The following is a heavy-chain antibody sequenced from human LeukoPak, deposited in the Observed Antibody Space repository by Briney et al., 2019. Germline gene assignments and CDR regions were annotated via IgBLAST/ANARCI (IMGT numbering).Heavy chain of an antibody. D-gene: IGHD3-16*01. V-gene: IGHV3-9*01. J-gene: IGHJ4*02. Sequence: GGSLRLSCAASGVTIDDYSMRWVRHPPGKGLEWVSDINCNSGRIDYADSVNRPFTTSRDNAKHFLNLQMNSLRAEDTALYYCAKHLGGYLVDSWSFLVLWGQGTLVPVSS. CDR2: INCNSGRI. CDR3: AKHLGGYLVDSWSFLVL. CDR1: GVTIDDYS.